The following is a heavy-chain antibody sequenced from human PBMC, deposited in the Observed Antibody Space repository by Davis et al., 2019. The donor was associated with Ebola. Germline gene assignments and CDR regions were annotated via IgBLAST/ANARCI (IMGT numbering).Heavy chain of an antibody. CDR2: INRSGGT. Sequence: PSETLSLTCAVYGGSFSGYYWSWIRQPPGKGLEWIGEINRSGGTNYNPSLKSRVTISVDTSKNQFSLKLSSVTAADTAVYYCARTLQVLINYSFYYYGMDVWGQGTTVTVSS. CDR3: ARTLQVLINYSFYYYGMDV. D-gene: IGHD3-10*01. V-gene: IGHV4-34*01. J-gene: IGHJ6*02. CDR1: GGSFSGYY.